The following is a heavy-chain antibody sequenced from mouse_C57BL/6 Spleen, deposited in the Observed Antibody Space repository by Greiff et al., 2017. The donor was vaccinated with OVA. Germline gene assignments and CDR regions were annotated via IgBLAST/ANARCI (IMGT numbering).Heavy chain of an antibody. CDR2: IYPGDGDT. Sequence: VQLQESGAELVKPGASVKISCKASGYAFSSYWMNWVKQRPGKGLEWIGQIYPGDGDTNYNGKFKGKATLTADKSSSTAYMQLSSLTSEDSAVYFCAREWILRYPSYWYFDVWGTGTTVTVSS. J-gene: IGHJ1*03. CDR1: GYAFSSYW. D-gene: IGHD1-1*01. V-gene: IGHV1-80*01. CDR3: AREWILRYPSYWYFDV.